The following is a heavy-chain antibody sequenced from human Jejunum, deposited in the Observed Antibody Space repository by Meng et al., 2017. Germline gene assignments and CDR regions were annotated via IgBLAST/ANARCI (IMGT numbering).Heavy chain of an antibody. CDR2: FTRGGTT. V-gene: IGHV4-34*01. D-gene: IGHD1-26*01. Sequence: QVQLQRWGAGVLEPSETLSLTCAVYGGSLNAYIWSWIRQAPGEGLEWVGEFTRGGTTNYNPSLKSRVTISADTSKNQFSLTLSSVSAADTAVYYCARHEVDFDNWGQGTLVTVSS. CDR3: ARHEVDFDN. J-gene: IGHJ4*02. CDR1: GGSLNAYI.